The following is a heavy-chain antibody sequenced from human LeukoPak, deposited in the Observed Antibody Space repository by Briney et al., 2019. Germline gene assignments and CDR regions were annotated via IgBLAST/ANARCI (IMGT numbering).Heavy chain of an antibody. D-gene: IGHD3-10*01. CDR1: GFMFSKSW. V-gene: IGHV3-74*01. CDR2: IYNDGSTT. CDR3: ARGYGSGRNYYYYMDV. Sequence: GGSLRLSCAASGFMFSKSWMHWVRQVPGKGLVWVARIYNDGSTTNYADSVKGRFTISSDNAANTLFLQMSSLRAEDTAVYYCARGYGSGRNYYYYMDVWGKGTTVTVSS. J-gene: IGHJ6*03.